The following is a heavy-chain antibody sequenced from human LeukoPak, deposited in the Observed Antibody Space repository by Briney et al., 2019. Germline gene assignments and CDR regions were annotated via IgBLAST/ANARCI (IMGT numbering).Heavy chain of an antibody. CDR1: GGSISSSSYY. D-gene: IGHD2-2*01. CDR2: IYYSGST. CDR3: ARVVPAAIGDWFDP. J-gene: IGHJ5*02. Sequence: SETLSLTCTVSGGSISSSSYYWGWIRQPPGTGLEWIGSIYYSGSTYYNPSLKSRVTISVDTSKNQFSLKLSSVTAADTAVYYCARVVPAAIGDWFDPWGQGTLVTVSS. V-gene: IGHV4-39*01.